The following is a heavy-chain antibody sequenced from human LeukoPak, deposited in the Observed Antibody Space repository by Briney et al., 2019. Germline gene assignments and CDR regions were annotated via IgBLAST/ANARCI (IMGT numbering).Heavy chain of an antibody. D-gene: IGHD1-26*01. J-gene: IGHJ5*01. CDR1: GYSLSELS. Sequence: ASVKVSCKVSGYSLSELSTHWVRQAPGQGLEWMGGFDPGDDETIYAQKFQGGVTMTEDTSTDTAYLELSSLRSEVTAVYFCATEKDLLLDSWGQGTPVTVSS. CDR2: FDPGDDET. CDR3: ATEKDLLLDS. V-gene: IGHV1-24*01.